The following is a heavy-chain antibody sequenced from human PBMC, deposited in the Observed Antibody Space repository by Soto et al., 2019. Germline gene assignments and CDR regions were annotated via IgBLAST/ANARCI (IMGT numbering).Heavy chain of an antibody. CDR2: IYYSGST. D-gene: IGHD4-17*01. J-gene: IGHJ6*02. CDR1: GGSISSGGYY. V-gene: IGHV4-31*03. Sequence: SETLSLTCTVSGGSISSGGYYWSWIRQHPGKGLEWIGYIYYSGSTYYNPSLKSRVTISVDTSKNQFSLKLSSVTAADTAMYYCARDLYGDYYYYGMDVWGQGTTVTVS. CDR3: ARDLYGDYYYYGMDV.